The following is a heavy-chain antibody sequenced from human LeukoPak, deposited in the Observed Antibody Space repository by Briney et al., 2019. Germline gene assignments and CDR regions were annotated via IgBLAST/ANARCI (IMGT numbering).Heavy chain of an antibody. CDR1: GYTFTSYY. D-gene: IGHD1-20*01. Sequence: GASVKVSCKASGYTFTSYYMHWVRQAPGQGLEWMGIINPSGGSTSYAQKFQGRVTMTRDMSTSTVYMELSSLRAEDTAVYYCAKDGSGITGEYYFDYWGQGTLVTVSS. J-gene: IGHJ4*02. CDR2: INPSGGST. V-gene: IGHV1-46*01. CDR3: AKDGSGITGEYYFDY.